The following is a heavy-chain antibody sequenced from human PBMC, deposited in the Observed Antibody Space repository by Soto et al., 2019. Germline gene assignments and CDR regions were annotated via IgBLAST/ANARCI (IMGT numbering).Heavy chain of an antibody. CDR2: MYYTGVT. J-gene: IGHJ6*02. CDR1: GGSVRSGNHF. V-gene: IGHV4-61*01. CDR3: ARGGEPLGYYGLDV. Sequence: SSETLSLTCSVSGGSVRSGNHFWNWSRQPPGRGLEWLGYMYYTGVTNYNPSLKSRVSMSVDTSKDQFSLNLTSLTAADTAVYYCARGGEPLGYYGLDVWGQGTTVTVSS.